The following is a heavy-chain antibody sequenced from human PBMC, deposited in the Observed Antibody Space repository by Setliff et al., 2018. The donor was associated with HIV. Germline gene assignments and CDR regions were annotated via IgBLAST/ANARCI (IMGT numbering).Heavy chain of an antibody. CDR1: GDTFSSYG. CDR3: ARVAHSSSYHYYGMDV. Sequence: GASVKVSCKASGDTFSSYGISWVRQAPGQGLEWMGAIIPMFGTGFYAQKFQGRVTITTDESRTTSYMELSSLRSEDTAVYFCARVAHSSSYHYYGMDVWGQGTTVTVSS. V-gene: IGHV1-69*05. D-gene: IGHD6-19*01. J-gene: IGHJ6*02. CDR2: IIPMFGTG.